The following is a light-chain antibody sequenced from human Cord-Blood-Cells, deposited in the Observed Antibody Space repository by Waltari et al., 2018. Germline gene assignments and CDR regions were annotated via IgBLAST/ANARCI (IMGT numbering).Light chain of an antibody. CDR3: QQYNNWHT. Sequence: EIVMTLSPATLSVSPGERATLSCRAGQSVSSNLAWYQQKPGQAPRLLIYGASTRATGIPARFSGSGSGTEFTLTISSLQSEDFAVYYCQQYNNWHTFGQGTKLEIK. J-gene: IGKJ2*01. CDR1: QSVSSN. V-gene: IGKV3-15*01. CDR2: GAS.